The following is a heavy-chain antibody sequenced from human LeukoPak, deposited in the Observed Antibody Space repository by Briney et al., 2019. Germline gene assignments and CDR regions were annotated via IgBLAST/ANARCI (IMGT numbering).Heavy chain of an antibody. Sequence: AASVRVSCKASGVTLSHYAISWLRQAPGQGPEWMGGIIPIFGTPNYAQKFQARLTISADESTNTVYMDLSGLRSEDTAIYYCARDIPLSSVEARGSSWFGPWGQGTLVIVSS. CDR3: ARDIPLSSVEARGSSWFGP. D-gene: IGHD6-6*01. CDR2: IIPIFGTP. V-gene: IGHV1-69*13. CDR1: GVTLSHYA. J-gene: IGHJ5*02.